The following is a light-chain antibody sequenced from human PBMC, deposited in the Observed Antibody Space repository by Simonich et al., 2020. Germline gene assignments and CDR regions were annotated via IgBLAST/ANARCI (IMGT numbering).Light chain of an antibody. V-gene: IGKV4-1*01. CDR3: QQYNNWPRT. J-gene: IGKJ1*01. Sequence: DIVMTQSPDSLAVSLGERATINCKSSQSVLYSSNNKNYLAWYQPKPGQPPKLLIYWASTREAGVPERFSGSGSGTDFTLTISSLQAEDVAVYYCQQYNNWPRTFGQGTKVEIK. CDR1: QSVLYSSNNKNY. CDR2: WAS.